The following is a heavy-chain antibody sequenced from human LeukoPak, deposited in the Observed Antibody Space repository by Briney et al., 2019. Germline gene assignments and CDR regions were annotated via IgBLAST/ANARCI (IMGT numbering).Heavy chain of an antibody. J-gene: IGHJ5*02. Sequence: SETLSLTCTVSGGSISSYHWSWIRQPPGKGLEWIGYIYYSGSTNYNPSLKSRVTISVDTSKNQFSLKLSSVTAADTAVYYCARDQASNWFDPWGQGTLVTVSS. CDR2: IYYSGST. CDR3: ARDQASNWFDP. CDR1: GGSISSYH. V-gene: IGHV4-59*01.